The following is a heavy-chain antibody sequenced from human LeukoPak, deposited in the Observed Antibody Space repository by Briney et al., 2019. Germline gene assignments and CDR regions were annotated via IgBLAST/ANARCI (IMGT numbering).Heavy chain of an antibody. J-gene: IGHJ4*02. Sequence: SETLSLTCSVSGGSISPYYWSWVRQPPGKGLEWIGYVSYSGSADYNPSLKSRVIISIDTSKNQFSLRLSSLTAADTAVYYCARDVGSSSDQDYWGQGTLVTVSS. CDR3: ARDVGSSSDQDY. V-gene: IGHV4-59*01. D-gene: IGHD6-6*01. CDR2: VSYSGSA. CDR1: GGSISPYY.